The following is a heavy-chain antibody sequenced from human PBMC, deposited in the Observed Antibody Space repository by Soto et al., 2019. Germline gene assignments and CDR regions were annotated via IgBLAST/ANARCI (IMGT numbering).Heavy chain of an antibody. J-gene: IGHJ4*02. D-gene: IGHD3-10*01. CDR2: VSYDETNK. CDR3: ARDWGTYYYGAGSSH. Sequence: QVQLVESGGGVVQPGKSLRLSCTTSGFTFSSYGMNWVRQAPGKGLEWVAVVSYDETNKYYADAVKGRFTISRDNSKNTWYLQMNRLTIEDTAVYYWARDWGTYYYGAGSSHWGQGNQVTVSS. V-gene: IGHV3-30*03. CDR1: GFTFSSYG.